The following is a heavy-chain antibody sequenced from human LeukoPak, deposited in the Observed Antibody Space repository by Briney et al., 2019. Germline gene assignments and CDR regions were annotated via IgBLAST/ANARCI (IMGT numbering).Heavy chain of an antibody. CDR3: ARDLWESYYDSSGYFDY. D-gene: IGHD3-22*01. Sequence: SVKVSCKASGGTFSSYAISWVRQAPGQGLEWMGRIIPILGIANYAQKFQGRVTITADKSTSTAYMELSSLRSEDTAVYYCARDLWESYYDSSGYFDYWGQGTLVTVSS. CDR1: GGTFSSYA. J-gene: IGHJ4*02. CDR2: IIPILGIA. V-gene: IGHV1-69*04.